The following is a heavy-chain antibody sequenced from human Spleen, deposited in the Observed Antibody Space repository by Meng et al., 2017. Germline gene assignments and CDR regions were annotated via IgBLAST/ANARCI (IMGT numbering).Heavy chain of an antibody. CDR2: LNPSVGST. V-gene: IGHV1-46*03. Sequence: HLVQSGAEVRKPGASVKVSCETSGYSFTGYYIHWVRLAPGQGLEWMGRLNPSVGSTTYAQKFEGRVTMTRDTSTSTVYLELSSLTSEDTAVYYCTRELRDTLYFDYWGQGTLVTVSS. CDR3: TRELRDTLYFDY. D-gene: IGHD5-24*01. J-gene: IGHJ4*02. CDR1: GYSFTGYY.